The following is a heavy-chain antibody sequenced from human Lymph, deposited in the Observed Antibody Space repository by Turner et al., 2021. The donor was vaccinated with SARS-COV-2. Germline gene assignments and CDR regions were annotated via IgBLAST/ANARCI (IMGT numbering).Heavy chain of an antibody. V-gene: IGHV1-24*01. Sequence: QVQLVQSGAEVKKPGASVKVSCKVSGYTLPELSMHWVRQTPGKGLEWMGGCDPEDGETIYAQNFQGRVTMTEDTSTDTAYMDLSSLRSEDTAVYYCATAPAAVVTGWFDPWGQGTLVTVSS. CDR1: GYTLPELS. CDR2: CDPEDGET. CDR3: ATAPAAVVTGWFDP. J-gene: IGHJ5*02. D-gene: IGHD2-15*01.